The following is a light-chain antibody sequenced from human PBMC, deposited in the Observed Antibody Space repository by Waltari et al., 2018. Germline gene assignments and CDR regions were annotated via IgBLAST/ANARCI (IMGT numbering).Light chain of an antibody. CDR1: QSVSSY. CDR3: HQRSNWPIT. J-gene: IGKJ5*01. V-gene: IGKV3-11*01. CDR2: GAS. Sequence: EIVLTQSTATLSLSLGARATLSCRASQSVSSYLVWYQQKPGKTPLLLIYGASNRPTGIPAMFSGSGSGTDFTLTISSLESEDFAVYYCHQRSNWPITFGQGTRLEIK.